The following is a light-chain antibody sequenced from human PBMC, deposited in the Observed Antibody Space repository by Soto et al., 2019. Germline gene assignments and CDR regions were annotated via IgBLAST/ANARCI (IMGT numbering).Light chain of an antibody. CDR1: QSVSSD. CDR2: RAS. J-gene: IGKJ3*01. V-gene: IGKV3-15*01. Sequence: EIVMTQSPATLSVSPGEGVTLSCRASQSVSSDLAWYQQKPGQSPRLLMYRASTRATDIPARFSGGGSGTEFTLTISSLQSEDVAIYYCQQYHDWPPITFGPGTKVDIK. CDR3: QQYHDWPPIT.